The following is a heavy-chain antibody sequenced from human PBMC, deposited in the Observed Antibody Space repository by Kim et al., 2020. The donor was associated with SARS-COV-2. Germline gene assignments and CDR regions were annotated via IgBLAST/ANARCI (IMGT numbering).Heavy chain of an antibody. CDR3: ATGVTSVVTAIEVGY. J-gene: IGHJ4*02. D-gene: IGHD2-21*02. Sequence: PVKGRFTISRTNSKNTLYLQMNSLRAEDTAVYYCATGVTSVVTAIEVGYWGQGTLVTVSS. V-gene: IGHV3-30*03.